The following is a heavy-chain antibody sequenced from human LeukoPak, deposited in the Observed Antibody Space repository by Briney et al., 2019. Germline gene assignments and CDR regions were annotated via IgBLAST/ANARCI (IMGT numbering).Heavy chain of an antibody. CDR1: GGSISSSNYY. Sequence: SETLSLTCTVSGGSISSSNYYWGWIRQPPGKGLEWIGSISYSGSTYYKPSLKSRVTIFVDTSKNQFSLKLTSVTAADTAVYYCARQIVGALIAWFDPWGQGTLVTVSS. CDR3: ARQIVGALIAWFDP. D-gene: IGHD1-26*01. CDR2: ISYSGST. V-gene: IGHV4-39*01. J-gene: IGHJ5*02.